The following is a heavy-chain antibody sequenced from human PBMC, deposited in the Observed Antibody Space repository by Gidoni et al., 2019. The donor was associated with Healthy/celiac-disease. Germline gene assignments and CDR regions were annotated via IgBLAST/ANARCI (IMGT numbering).Heavy chain of an antibody. CDR3: ARANLLLREGGDLYGMDV. Sequence: QVQLQQWGAGLLKPSETLSLTCAAYDGSFSGYYWSWTRQPPGKGLEWIGEINHSGSTNYTPSLKSRVTKAVDTSKNQFSLKLSSVTAADTAVYYCARANLLLREGGDLYGMDVWGQGTTVTVSS. V-gene: IGHV4-34*01. CDR2: INHSGST. CDR1: DGSFSGYY. D-gene: IGHD2-21*01. J-gene: IGHJ6*02.